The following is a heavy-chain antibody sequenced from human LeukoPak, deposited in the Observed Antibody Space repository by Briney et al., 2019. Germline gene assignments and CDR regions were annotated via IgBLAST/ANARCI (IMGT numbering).Heavy chain of an antibody. CDR2: TNADGSIS. CDR3: GRDLGGRGGA. Sequence: VGSLRLSRAASGFSFSTYWMHWVRQVPGTGPVWVSRTNADGSISDYTDSVKGRFTISRDNAKDTLYLQMNSLRPEDTAVYYCGRDLGGRGGAWGQGTLVTVSS. V-gene: IGHV3-74*01. CDR1: GFSFSTYW. J-gene: IGHJ5*02. D-gene: IGHD3-16*01.